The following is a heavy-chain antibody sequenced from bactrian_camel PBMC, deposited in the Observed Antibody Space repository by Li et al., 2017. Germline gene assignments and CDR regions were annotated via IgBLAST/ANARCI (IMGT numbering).Heavy chain of an antibody. Sequence: VQLVESGGGSVQAGGSLRLSCQASGYTYSRACMAWFRQAPGKERERLAGIWTGGRSTFYADSVKGRFTISKDNVANTLYLQMDSLKPEDTAMYYCAADPVTVTDLCLRILSFDYSGHGTQVT. CDR3: AADPVTVTDLCLRILSFDY. D-gene: IGHD1*01. J-gene: IGHJ4*01. CDR2: IWTGGRST. CDR1: GYTYSRAC. V-gene: IGHV3S1*01.